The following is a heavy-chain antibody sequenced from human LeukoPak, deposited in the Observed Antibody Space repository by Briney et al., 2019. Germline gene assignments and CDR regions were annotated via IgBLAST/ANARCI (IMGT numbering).Heavy chain of an antibody. CDR1: GFTVSGNY. J-gene: IGHJ4*02. Sequence: GGSLRLSCAVSGFTVSGNYMSWIRQAPGKGLEWVSLIYSDDTTLYADSVKGRFTISRDISKNTLYPHMSSLRPEDTAVYYCARRAGGYSHPYAYWGQGVLVTVSS. V-gene: IGHV3-53*01. CDR3: ARRAGGYSHPYAY. CDR2: IYSDDTT. D-gene: IGHD4-23*01.